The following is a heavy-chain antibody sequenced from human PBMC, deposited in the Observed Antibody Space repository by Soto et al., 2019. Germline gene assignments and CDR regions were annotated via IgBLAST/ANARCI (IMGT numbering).Heavy chain of an antibody. V-gene: IGHV3-66*01. CDR3: ARDSYTRY. Sequence: EVQLVESGGGLVQPGGSLRLSCAASGFIVSNSYMSWVRQAPGKGLEWVSITYNDGSTYYADSAKCRFTISRDDSKNTLYLEILSLRAEDTAVYYCARDSYTRYWGQGTLVSVSA. CDR1: GFIVSNSY. CDR2: TYNDGST. D-gene: IGHD4-4*01. J-gene: IGHJ4*02.